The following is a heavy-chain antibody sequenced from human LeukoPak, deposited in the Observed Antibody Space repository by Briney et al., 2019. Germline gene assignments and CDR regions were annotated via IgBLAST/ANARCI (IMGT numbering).Heavy chain of an antibody. Sequence: GGSLRLSRAASGFVFSRYLMHWVRQVPGKELVWVSRINNDGSITNSADSVKGRFTISRDNAKDMLYLQMDSLRVEDTAIYYCARGPSVLGAIDNWGQGNLVAVSS. V-gene: IGHV3-74*01. CDR3: ARGPSVLGAIDN. CDR1: GFVFSRYL. D-gene: IGHD3-10*01. CDR2: INNDGSIT. J-gene: IGHJ4*02.